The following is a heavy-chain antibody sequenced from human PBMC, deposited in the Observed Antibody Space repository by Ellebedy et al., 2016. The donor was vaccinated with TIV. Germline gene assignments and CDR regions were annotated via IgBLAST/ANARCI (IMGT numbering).Heavy chain of an antibody. V-gene: IGHV4-39*01. CDR1: GGSISSRSYY. Sequence: MPSETLSLTCTVSGGSISSRSYYWGWIRQPPGKGLEWLGSIYYSGSTYYNPSLKSRVTISVDTSKNQFSLKLSSVTAADTSVYYCAWSYYDSSGYSHVDYWGQGTLVTVSS. CDR3: AWSYYDSSGYSHVDY. J-gene: IGHJ4*02. D-gene: IGHD3-22*01. CDR2: IYYSGST.